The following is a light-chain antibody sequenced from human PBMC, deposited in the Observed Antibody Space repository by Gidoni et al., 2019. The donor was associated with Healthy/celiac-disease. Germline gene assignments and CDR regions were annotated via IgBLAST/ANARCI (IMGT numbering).Light chain of an antibody. CDR1: QSISSW. J-gene: IGKJ4*01. CDR3: QEALT. Sequence: IQMTQSPSTLSASVGDRVTITCRASQSISSWLAWYQQKPGKAPKLLIYKASSLESGVPTRFSGSGSGTEFTLTISSLQPDDFATYYCQEALTFGGGTKVEIK. CDR2: KAS. V-gene: IGKV1-5*03.